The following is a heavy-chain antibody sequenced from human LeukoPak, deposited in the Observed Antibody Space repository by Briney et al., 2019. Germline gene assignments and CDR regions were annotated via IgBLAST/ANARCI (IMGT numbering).Heavy chain of an antibody. V-gene: IGHV3-33*01. CDR3: AREGAVTTSDY. CDR1: GFTFSSYG. J-gene: IGHJ4*02. Sequence: GGSLRLSCAASGFTFSSYGMHWVRQAPGKGLEWVAVIWYDGSNKYYADSVKGRFTISRDNSKNTLYLQVNSLRAEDTAVYYCAREGAVTTSDYWGQGTLVTVSS. CDR2: IWYDGSNK. D-gene: IGHD4-17*01.